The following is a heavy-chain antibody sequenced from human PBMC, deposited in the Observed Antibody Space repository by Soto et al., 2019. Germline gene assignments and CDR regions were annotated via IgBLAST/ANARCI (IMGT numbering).Heavy chain of an antibody. CDR1: GYSFTSYC. D-gene: IGHD2-15*01. Sequence: GESLKISCNGSGYSFTSYCISLVLQMPGKGLEWMGRIDPSDSYTNYSPSFQGHVTISADKSISTAYLQWSSLKASNTAMYYCAIPVVDGYYGMDVWGQGTTVTVSS. CDR2: IDPSDSYT. V-gene: IGHV5-10-1*01. J-gene: IGHJ6*02. CDR3: AIPVVDGYYGMDV.